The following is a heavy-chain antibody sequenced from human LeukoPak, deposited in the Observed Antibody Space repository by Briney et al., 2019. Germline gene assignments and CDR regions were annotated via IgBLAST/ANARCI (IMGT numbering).Heavy chain of an antibody. CDR2: FYHGGST. J-gene: IGHJ4*02. CDR1: GYSISTGCY. D-gene: IGHD3-16*01. V-gene: IGHV4-38-2*02. CDR3: ARGGVLKSVDY. Sequence: SETLSLTCTVSGYSISTGCYWDWIRQPPGKGLEWIGTFYHGGSTYYNPSLKSRVTISVDTSKNQFSLNLTSVTAADTAVYYCARGGVLKSVDYWGQGTLVTVSS.